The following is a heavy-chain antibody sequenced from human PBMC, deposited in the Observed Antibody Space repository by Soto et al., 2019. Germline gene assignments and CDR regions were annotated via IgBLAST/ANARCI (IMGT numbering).Heavy chain of an antibody. Sequence: SETLSLTCTVSGGSISSGGYYWSWIRQHPGKGLEWIGYIYYSGSTYYNPSLKSRVTISVDTSKNQFSLKLSSVTAADTAVYYCARVYCSGGSCYELDYWGQGTLVTVSS. D-gene: IGHD2-15*01. CDR1: GGSISSGGYY. CDR2: IYYSGST. CDR3: ARVYCSGGSCYELDY. V-gene: IGHV4-31*03. J-gene: IGHJ4*02.